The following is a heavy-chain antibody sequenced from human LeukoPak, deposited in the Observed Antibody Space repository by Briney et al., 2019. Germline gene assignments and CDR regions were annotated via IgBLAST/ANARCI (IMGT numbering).Heavy chain of an antibody. D-gene: IGHD2-15*01. J-gene: IGHJ4*02. CDR1: GFTFSSYS. Sequence: PGGSLRLSCAASGFTFSSYSMNWVRQAPGKGLEWVSAISNNGGYTYYADSVQGRFTISRDNSKGTLCLQMNSLRAEDTAVYYCAKQLGYCSDGSCYFPYWGQGTLVTVSS. CDR2: ISNNGGYT. CDR3: AKQLGYCSDGSCYFPY. V-gene: IGHV3-23*01.